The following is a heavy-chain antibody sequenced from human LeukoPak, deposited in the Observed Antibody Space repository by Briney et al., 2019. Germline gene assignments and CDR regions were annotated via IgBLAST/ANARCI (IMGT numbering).Heavy chain of an antibody. Sequence: SETLSLTCAVHGGSFSGYYWSWIRQPPGKGLEWIGEINHSRSTNYNPSLKSRVTISVDTSKNQFSLKLSSVTAADTAVYYCARRRGYSYGLDYWGQGTLVTVSS. V-gene: IGHV4-34*01. CDR2: INHSRST. D-gene: IGHD5-18*01. J-gene: IGHJ4*02. CDR3: ARRRGYSYGLDY. CDR1: GGSFSGYY.